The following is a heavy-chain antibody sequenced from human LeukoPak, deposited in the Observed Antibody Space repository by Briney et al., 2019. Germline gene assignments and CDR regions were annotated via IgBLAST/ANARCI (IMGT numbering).Heavy chain of an antibody. CDR1: GYTFTGYY. CDR3: AREELSSGSYSEALDY. D-gene: IGHD1-26*01. V-gene: IGHV1-2*02. Sequence: GASVKVSCKASGYTFTGYYIHGVRQAPGQGLEWMGWIDPNSGGTHYAQNFQDRVTMTRDTSISTAYMELSRLRSDDTAVYYCAREELSSGSYSEALDYWGQGTLVTVSS. CDR2: IDPNSGGT. J-gene: IGHJ4*02.